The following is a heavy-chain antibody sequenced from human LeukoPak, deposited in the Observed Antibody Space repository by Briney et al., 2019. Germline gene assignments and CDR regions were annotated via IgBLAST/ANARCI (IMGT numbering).Heavy chain of an antibody. J-gene: IGHJ4*02. CDR2: INHSGST. CDR3: ASRRWLHRNHYFDY. D-gene: IGHD5-24*01. Sequence: PSETLSLTCAVYGGSFSGYYWSWIRQPPGKGLEWIGEINHSGSTNYNPSLKSRVTISVDTSKNQSSLKLSSVTAADTAVYYCASRRWLHRNHYFDYWGQGTLVTVSS. V-gene: IGHV4-34*01. CDR1: GGSFSGYY.